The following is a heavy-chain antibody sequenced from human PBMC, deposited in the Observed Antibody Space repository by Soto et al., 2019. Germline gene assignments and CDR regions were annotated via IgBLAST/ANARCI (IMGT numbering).Heavy chain of an antibody. D-gene: IGHD1-20*01. J-gene: IGHJ3*02. CDR2: ISSSVSTI. Sequence: KPGGSLRLSCAASGFTLSDYYMSWIRQAPGKGLEWVSYISSSVSTIYYADSVKGRFTISRDNAKNSLYLQMNSLRAEDTAVYYCASKQTVLGDGFDIWGQGTTVTVSS. CDR1: GFTLSDYY. V-gene: IGHV3-11*01. CDR3: ASKQTVLGDGFDI.